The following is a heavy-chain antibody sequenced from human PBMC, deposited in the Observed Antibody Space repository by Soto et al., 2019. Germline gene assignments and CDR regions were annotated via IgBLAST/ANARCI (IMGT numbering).Heavy chain of an antibody. J-gene: IGHJ4*02. D-gene: IGHD5-12*01. CDR3: AREGNLGRWLQPLDF. Sequence: PSETLSLTCAVSGDSLSTSYWWTWVRQSPGKGLQWIGQVYHVGTTSYNPALKSRVIISVDKPKNQFSLKLTSMTAADTAKYFCAREGNLGRWLQPLDFWGQGTLVTVSS. V-gene: IGHV4-4*02. CDR1: GDSLSTSYW. CDR2: VYHVGTT.